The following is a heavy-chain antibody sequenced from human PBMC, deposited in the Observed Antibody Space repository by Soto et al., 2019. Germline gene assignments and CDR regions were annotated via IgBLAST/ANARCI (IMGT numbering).Heavy chain of an antibody. Sequence: GGSLRLSCAASGFTFSSYWMSWVRQAPGKGLEWVANIKQDGSEKYYVDSVKGRFTISRDNAKNSLYLQMNSLRAEDTAVYYCARDLYGDYVEPPRDWGQGTLVTVSS. D-gene: IGHD4-17*01. CDR3: ARDLYGDYVEPPRD. V-gene: IGHV3-7*01. CDR1: GFTFSSYW. CDR2: IKQDGSEK. J-gene: IGHJ4*02.